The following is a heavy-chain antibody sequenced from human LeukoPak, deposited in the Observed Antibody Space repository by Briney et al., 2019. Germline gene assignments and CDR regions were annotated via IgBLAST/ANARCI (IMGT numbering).Heavy chain of an antibody. J-gene: IGHJ4*02. Sequence: GGTLRLSCAASGFTFSTYAMSWVRQAPGEGLEWVSLIYSGGSTYYTDSVKGRFTISRDNSKNTLYLQMNSLRAEDTAVYYCARRAGDYSHPYDYWGQGILVTVSS. D-gene: IGHD3-22*01. CDR2: IYSGGST. V-gene: IGHV3-53*01. CDR3: ARRAGDYSHPYDY. CDR1: GFTFSTYA.